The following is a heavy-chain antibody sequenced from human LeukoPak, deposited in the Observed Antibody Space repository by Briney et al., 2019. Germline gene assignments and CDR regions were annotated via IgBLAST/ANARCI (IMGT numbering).Heavy chain of an antibody. CDR3: AGGYSYVVDY. Sequence: SETLSLTCTVSGGSISSYYWSWIRQPPGKGLKWIGYIYYTGSTNYNPSLKSRVTISVDTSKNQFSLKVSSVTAADTAVYYCAGGYSYVVDYWGQGTLVTVSS. CDR1: GGSISSYY. J-gene: IGHJ4*02. CDR2: IYYTGST. D-gene: IGHD5-18*01. V-gene: IGHV4-59*12.